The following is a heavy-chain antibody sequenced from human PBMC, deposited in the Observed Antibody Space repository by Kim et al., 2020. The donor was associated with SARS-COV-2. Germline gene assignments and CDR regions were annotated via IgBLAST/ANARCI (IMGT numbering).Heavy chain of an antibody. CDR3: ARDAITMVRGARAYCYYGMDV. CDR2: ISSSGSTI. J-gene: IGHJ6*02. CDR1: GFTFSDYY. D-gene: IGHD3-10*01. V-gene: IGHV3-11*01. Sequence: GGSLRLSCAASGFTFSDYYMSWIRQAPGKGLEWVSYISSSGSTIYYADSVKGRFTISRDNAKNSLYLQMNSLRAEDTAVYYCARDAITMVRGARAYCYYGMDVWGQGTTVTVSS.